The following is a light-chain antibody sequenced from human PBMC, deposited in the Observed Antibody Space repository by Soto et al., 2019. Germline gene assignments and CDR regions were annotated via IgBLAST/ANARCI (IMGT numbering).Light chain of an antibody. CDR3: MQALRTPYT. J-gene: IGKJ2*01. Sequence: DLVMTQSPLSLHVTPGESASISCRSSQSLRHSNRDNYLDWFLQKPGQSPQLLIYLGSNRASGVPDRFSGSGSGTDFTLTISRVEAEDVGVYYCMQALRTPYTFGQGTKLEI. CDR1: QSLRHSNRDNY. V-gene: IGKV2-28*01. CDR2: LGS.